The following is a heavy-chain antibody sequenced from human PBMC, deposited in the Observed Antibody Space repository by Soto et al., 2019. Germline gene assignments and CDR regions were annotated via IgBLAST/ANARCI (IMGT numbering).Heavy chain of an antibody. CDR1: GFTFSSYS. CDR3: AKEGDLIGYNYGSCFDY. Sequence: PGGSLRLSCAASGFTFSSYSMSWVRQAPGKGLEWVSAITGSGGSTYYADSVKGRFTISRDNSKNTLYLQMNSLRAEDTAVYYCAKEGDLIGYNYGSCFDYWRQRTLVTVSS. V-gene: IGHV3-23*01. J-gene: IGHJ4*02. D-gene: IGHD5-18*01. CDR2: ITGSGGST.